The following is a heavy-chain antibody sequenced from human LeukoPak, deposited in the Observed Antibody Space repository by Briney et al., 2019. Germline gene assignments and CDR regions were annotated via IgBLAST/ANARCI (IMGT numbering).Heavy chain of an antibody. D-gene: IGHD3-16*02. CDR3: ATNHYDYVWGSYPARY. CDR1: GGSISSSSYY. Sequence: PSETLSLTCTVSGGSISSSSYYWGWIRQPPGKGLEWIGSIYYSGSTYYNPSLKSRVTISVDTSKNQFSLKLSSVTAADTAVYYCATNHYDYVWGSYPARYWGQGTLVTVSS. J-gene: IGHJ4*02. V-gene: IGHV4-39*01. CDR2: IYYSGST.